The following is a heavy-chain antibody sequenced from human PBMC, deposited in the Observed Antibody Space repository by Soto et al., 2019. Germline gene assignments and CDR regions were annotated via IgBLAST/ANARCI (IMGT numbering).Heavy chain of an antibody. D-gene: IGHD1-7*01. J-gene: IGHJ2*01. Sequence: EVQLVESGGGLVKPGGSLRVSCAASGFTFSNAWMSWVRQAPGKGLEWVGRIKRKTDGGTTDYAAPVKDRFTISRDDANSTLYLQMNSLRSEDTAVYYCTRGNSGWYFDLWGRGTLVAVSS. CDR2: IKRKTDGGTT. V-gene: IGHV3-15*01. CDR1: GFTFSNAW. CDR3: TRGNSGWYFDL.